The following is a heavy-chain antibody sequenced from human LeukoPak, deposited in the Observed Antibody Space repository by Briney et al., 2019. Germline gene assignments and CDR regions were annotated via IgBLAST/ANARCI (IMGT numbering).Heavy chain of an antibody. Sequence: PSETLSLTCTVSGYSISSGYYWGWIRQPPGKGLEWIGSIYHSGSTYYNPSLKSRVTISVDTSKNQFSLNLSSVTAADMAVYYCARDEGSGSAGTGYYYYGMDVWGQGTTVTVSS. V-gene: IGHV4-38-2*02. CDR1: GYSISSGYY. D-gene: IGHD3-10*01. J-gene: IGHJ6*02. CDR2: IYHSGST. CDR3: ARDEGSGSAGTGYYYYGMDV.